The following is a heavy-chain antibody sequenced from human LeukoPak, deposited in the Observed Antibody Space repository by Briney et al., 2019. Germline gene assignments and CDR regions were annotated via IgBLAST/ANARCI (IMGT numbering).Heavy chain of an antibody. CDR1: GFSFSSFA. J-gene: IGHJ4*02. Sequence: PGGSLRLSCTASGFSFSSFAMTWVRRAPGKGLEWLASMSSGGTYIYYADSGRGRFTISRDNTENSLYLAMNNLRVEDTAIYYCARDRPTGSSRLFVVRWGQGTPVIVSS. V-gene: IGHV3-21*01. D-gene: IGHD3-10*01. CDR3: ARDRPTGSSRLFVVR. CDR2: MSSGGTYI.